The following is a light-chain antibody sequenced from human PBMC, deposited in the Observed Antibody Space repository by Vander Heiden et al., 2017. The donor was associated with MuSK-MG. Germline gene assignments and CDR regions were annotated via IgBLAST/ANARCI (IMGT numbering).Light chain of an antibody. CDR2: AAS. Sequence: DVQMTRFPSSVSVSVGERVPISCPAREDIRDQSGWFQKKPGKAPKSLIYAASRAQDGVPSKFSGSAAGTDFTLTISGLQHEHVVVYYCQQDRAYPLTFGGGTKVEIK. CDR3: QQDRAYPLT. J-gene: IGKJ4*01. CDR1: EDIRDQ. V-gene: IGKV1-16*02.